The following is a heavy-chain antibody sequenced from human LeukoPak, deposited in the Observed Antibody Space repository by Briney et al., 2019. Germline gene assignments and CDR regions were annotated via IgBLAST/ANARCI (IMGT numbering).Heavy chain of an antibody. CDR3: VREGEGPLSKDFDY. Sequence: ASVKVSCKSSGFTFTYHYIHWGRQGPGQGLEWMGYIGPHSTFTSSPQEFQGRVTMTRDASMSTAYMELTRLTSDDTAVYYCVREGEGPLSKDFDYWGQGTLVTVSS. J-gene: IGHJ4*02. CDR1: GFTFTYHY. CDR2: IGPHSTFT. D-gene: IGHD2/OR15-2a*01. V-gene: IGHV1-2*02.